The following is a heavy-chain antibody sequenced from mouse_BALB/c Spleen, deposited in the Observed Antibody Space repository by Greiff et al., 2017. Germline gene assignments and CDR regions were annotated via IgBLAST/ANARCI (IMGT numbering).Heavy chain of an antibody. D-gene: IGHD2-14*01. CDR1: GFTFSSYG. CDR2: INSNGGST. J-gene: IGHJ1*01. V-gene: IGHV5-6-3*01. Sequence: EVQGVESGGGLVQPGGSLKLSCAASGFTFSSYGMSWVRQTPDKRLELVATINSNGGSTYYPDSVKGRFTISRDNAKNTLYLQMSSLKSEDTAMYYCARATYRYSWYFDVWGAGTTVTVSS. CDR3: ARATYRYSWYFDV.